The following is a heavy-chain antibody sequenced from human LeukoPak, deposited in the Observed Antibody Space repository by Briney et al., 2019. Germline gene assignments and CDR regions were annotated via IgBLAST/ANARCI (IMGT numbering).Heavy chain of an antibody. CDR1: GFTLSSKY. CDR2: IFRSGTT. Sequence: GGSLRISCAASGFTLSSKYMTWVRQAPDRGLEWVSIIFRSGTTYYADSVKGRFIISRDNSKNMVYLQMNSLRVDDAAVYYCARLEIGETDAFDIWGQGTLVTVSS. CDR3: ARLEIGETDAFDI. V-gene: IGHV3-53*01. J-gene: IGHJ3*02.